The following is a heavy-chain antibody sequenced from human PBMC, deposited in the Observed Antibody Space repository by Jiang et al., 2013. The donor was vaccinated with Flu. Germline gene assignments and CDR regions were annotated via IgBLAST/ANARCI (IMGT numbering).Heavy chain of an antibody. CDR1: GYSFTSYW. J-gene: IGHJ4*02. Sequence: KPGESLKISCKGSGYSFTSYWIGWVRQMPGKGLEWMGIIYPGDSDTRYSPSFQGQVTISADKSISTAYLQWSSLKASDTAMYYCARHPSYYYDSSGFLDYWGQGTLVTVSS. CDR3: ARHPSYYYDSSGFLDY. CDR2: IYPGDSDT. V-gene: IGHV5-51*01. D-gene: IGHD3-22*01.